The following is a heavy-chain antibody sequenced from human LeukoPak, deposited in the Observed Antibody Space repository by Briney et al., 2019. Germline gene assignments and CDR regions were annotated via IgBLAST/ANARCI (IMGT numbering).Heavy chain of an antibody. Sequence: ASVKVSCKVSGYTLTELSMHWVRQAPGKGLEWMGGFDPEDGETIYAQKFQGRVTMTEDTSTDTAYMELSSLRSEDTAVYYCATDSGMGGGYTNFDYWGQGTLVTVSS. J-gene: IGHJ4*02. CDR1: GYTLTELS. D-gene: IGHD5-24*01. CDR2: FDPEDGET. CDR3: ATDSGMGGGYTNFDY. V-gene: IGHV1-24*01.